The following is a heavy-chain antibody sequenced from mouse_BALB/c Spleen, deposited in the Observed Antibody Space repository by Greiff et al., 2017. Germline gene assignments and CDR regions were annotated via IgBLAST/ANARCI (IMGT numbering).Heavy chain of an antibody. D-gene: IGHD1-1*01. CDR1: GYTFTSYT. Sequence: VHLVESAAELARPGASVKMSCKASGYTFTSYTMHWVKQRPGQGLEWIGYINPSSGYTEYNQKFKDKTTLTADKSSSTAYMQLSSLTSEDSAVYYCARREVVAYWYFDVWGAGTTVTVSS. J-gene: IGHJ1*01. CDR3: ARREVVAYWYFDV. V-gene: IGHV1-4*02. CDR2: INPSSGYT.